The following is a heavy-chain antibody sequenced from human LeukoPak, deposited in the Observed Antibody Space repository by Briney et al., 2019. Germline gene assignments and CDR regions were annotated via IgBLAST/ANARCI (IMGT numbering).Heavy chain of an antibody. CDR1: GGSISSYY. CDR2: IYYSGST. CDR3: ARFYRNYGDYYY. Sequence: SETLSLTCTVSGGSISSYYWSWIRQPPGKGLEWIGYIYYSGSTNYNPSLKSRVTISVDTSKNRFSLKLSSVTAADTAVYYCARFYRNYGDYYYWGQGTLVTVSS. V-gene: IGHV4-59*08. J-gene: IGHJ4*02. D-gene: IGHD4-17*01.